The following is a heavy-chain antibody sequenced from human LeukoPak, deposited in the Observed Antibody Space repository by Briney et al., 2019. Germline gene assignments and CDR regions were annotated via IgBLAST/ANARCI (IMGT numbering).Heavy chain of an antibody. CDR2: FDPEDGKT. D-gene: IGHD3-22*01. V-gene: IGHV1-24*01. J-gene: IGHJ4*02. Sequence: ASVKVSCKASGYTFTSYDINWVRQATGKGPEWMGGFDPEDGKTIYAQKFQVRVTMTEDPSTDTAYMELSSLRSEDTAVYYCAKPKSSYFDGSGYYYDYWGQGTLVTVSS. CDR1: GYTFTSYD. CDR3: AKPKSSYFDGSGYYYDY.